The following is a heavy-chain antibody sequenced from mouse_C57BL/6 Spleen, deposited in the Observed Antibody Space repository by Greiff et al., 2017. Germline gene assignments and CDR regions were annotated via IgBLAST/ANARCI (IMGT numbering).Heavy chain of an antibody. V-gene: IGHV1-52*01. D-gene: IGHD4-1*01. CDR3: ARTGTWYLEV. Sequence: VQLQQPGAELVRPGSSVKLSCKASGYTFTSYWMHWVKQRPIQGLEWIGNIDPSDSETHYNQKFKDKATLTVDKSSSTAYMQLSSLTSEDSAVYYCARTGTWYLEVWGTGTTVTVSS. CDR1: GYTFTSYW. CDR2: IDPSDSET. J-gene: IGHJ1*03.